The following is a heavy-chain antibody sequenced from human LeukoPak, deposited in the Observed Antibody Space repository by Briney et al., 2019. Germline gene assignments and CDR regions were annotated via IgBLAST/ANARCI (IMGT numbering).Heavy chain of an antibody. J-gene: IGHJ5*01. CDR2: IWYYGSNS. CDR3: ARDKNGWYDS. V-gene: IGHV3-33*01. D-gene: IGHD2-8*01. Sequence: GGSLRLSCAASGFTFSTYGMHWIRQAPGKGLEWVAVIWYYGSNSYYADFVKGRITISRDNSRNTLYLQMNSLRAEDTAVYYCARDKNGWYDSWGQGTLVTVSS. CDR1: GFTFSTYG.